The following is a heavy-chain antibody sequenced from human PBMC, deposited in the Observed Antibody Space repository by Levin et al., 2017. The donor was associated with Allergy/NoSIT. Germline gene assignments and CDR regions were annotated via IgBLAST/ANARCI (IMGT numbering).Heavy chain of an antibody. CDR2: LSSTSNYI. CDR3: ARARGVVQGMLVSDY. V-gene: IGHV3-21*01. D-gene: IGHD3-16*01. CDR1: GFTFSTFT. Sequence: GGSLRLSCTASGFTFSTFTMVWVRQAPGKGLEWVSTLSSTSNYIHYGDSMKGRFTISRDNAKNSLFLEMSSLRVNDTAMYYCARARGVVQGMLVSDYWGQGALVTVSS. J-gene: IGHJ4*02.